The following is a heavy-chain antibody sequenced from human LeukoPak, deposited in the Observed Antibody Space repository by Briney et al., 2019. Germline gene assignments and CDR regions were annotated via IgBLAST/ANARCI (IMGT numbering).Heavy chain of an antibody. CDR3: ARRGSYDFTHFDY. V-gene: IGHV4-59*08. CDR1: GGSISSYY. Sequence: SETLSLTCTVSGGSISSYYWSWIRQPPGKGLEWIGYIYYSGSTNYNPSLKSRVTISVDTSKNQFSLKLSSMTAADTAVYYCARRGSYDFTHFDYWGQGTLVTVSS. J-gene: IGHJ4*02. CDR2: IYYSGST. D-gene: IGHD1-26*01.